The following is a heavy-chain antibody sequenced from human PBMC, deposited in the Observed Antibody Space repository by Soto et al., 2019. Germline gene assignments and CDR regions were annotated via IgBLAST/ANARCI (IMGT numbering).Heavy chain of an antibody. CDR2: INHSGST. CDR1: GGSFSGYY. Sequence: SGTLSLTCAVYGGSFSGYYWSWIRQPPGKGLEWIGEINHSGSTNYNPSLKSRVTISVDTSKNQFSLKLSSVTAADTAVYYCARGRITIFGVENYYYYGMDVWGQGTTVTVSS. CDR3: ARGRITIFGVENYYYYGMDV. D-gene: IGHD3-3*01. J-gene: IGHJ6*02. V-gene: IGHV4-34*01.